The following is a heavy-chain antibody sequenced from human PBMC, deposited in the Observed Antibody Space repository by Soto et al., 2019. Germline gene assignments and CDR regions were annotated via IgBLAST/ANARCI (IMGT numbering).Heavy chain of an antibody. CDR1: GGSFSGYY. CDR2: INHGGST. CDR3: ARGPEYYYGGSGFVDY. Sequence: QVQLQEWGAGLLKPSETLSLTCAVYGGSFSGYYWNWIRQPPGKGLEWIGEINHGGSTNYNPSLKSRVTISLDTSKNQFSLKLSSVIAADTSVYYCARGPEYYYGGSGFVDYWGQGALVTVSS. D-gene: IGHD3-22*01. V-gene: IGHV4-34*01. J-gene: IGHJ4*02.